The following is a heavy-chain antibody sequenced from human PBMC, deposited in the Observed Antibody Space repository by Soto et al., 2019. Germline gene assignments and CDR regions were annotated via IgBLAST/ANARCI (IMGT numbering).Heavy chain of an antibody. J-gene: IGHJ5*02. CDR1: GDSVSSNSAA. Sequence: SQTLSLPCAISGDSVSSNSAAWNWIRPSPSRGLEWLGRTYYRPKWYNDYAVSVKSRITINPDTSKNQFSLQLNSVTPEDTAVYYCARDSGYSSGWYRGGFDPWGQGTLVTVSS. CDR2: TYYRPKWYN. D-gene: IGHD6-19*01. V-gene: IGHV6-1*01. CDR3: ARDSGYSSGWYRGGFDP.